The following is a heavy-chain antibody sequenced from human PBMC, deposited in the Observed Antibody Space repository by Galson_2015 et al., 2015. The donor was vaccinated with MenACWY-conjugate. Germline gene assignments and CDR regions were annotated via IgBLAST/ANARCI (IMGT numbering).Heavy chain of an antibody. V-gene: IGHV3-23*01. D-gene: IGHD5-12*01. Sequence: SLRLSCAASGFTFSSYAMSWVRQAPGKGLEWVSAISGSGGSTYYADSVKGRFTISRDNSKNTLYLQMNSLRAEDTAVYYCAKDQVQWLRAFDYWGQGTLVTVSS. J-gene: IGHJ4*02. CDR1: GFTFSSYA. CDR2: ISGSGGST. CDR3: AKDQVQWLRAFDY.